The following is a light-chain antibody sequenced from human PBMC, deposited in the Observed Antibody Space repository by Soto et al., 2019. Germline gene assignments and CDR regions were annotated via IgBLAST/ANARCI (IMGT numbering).Light chain of an antibody. J-gene: IGKJ1*01. CDR1: QSVTSS. CDR2: DVS. CDR3: QQYGSSQT. Sequence: EIVLTQSPATLSLSPGDRATLSCRASQSVTSSLAWFQQKPGQAPRLLIYDVSRRATAIPARFSGSGSGTDFTLTISRLEPEDFAVYYCQQYGSSQTFGQGTKVDIK. V-gene: IGKV3-20*01.